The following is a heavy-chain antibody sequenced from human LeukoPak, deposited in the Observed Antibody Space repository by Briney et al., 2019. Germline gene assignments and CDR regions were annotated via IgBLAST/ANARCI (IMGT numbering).Heavy chain of an antibody. CDR1: GFTFHDYA. CDR3: AKSSGNYLNYYYYMDV. V-gene: IGHV3-9*01. CDR2: ISWNSFSI. Sequence: PGRSLRLSCAASGFTFHDYAMHWVRQAPGKGLEWVSGISWNSFSIGYADSVKGRFTISRDNAKNSLYLQMNSLRAEDTALYYCAKSSGNYLNYYYYMDVWGKGTTVTISS. J-gene: IGHJ6*03. D-gene: IGHD3-10*01.